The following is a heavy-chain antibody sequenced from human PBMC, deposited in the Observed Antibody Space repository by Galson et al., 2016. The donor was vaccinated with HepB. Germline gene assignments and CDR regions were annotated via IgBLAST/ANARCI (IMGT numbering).Heavy chain of an antibody. J-gene: IGHJ4*02. V-gene: IGHV5-51*01. CDR3: ARHLGDGDNLYYFDY. D-gene: IGHD5-24*01. CDR1: GYNFANTW. CDR2: MYPGHSDT. Sequence: QSGAEVKKPGESLKISCKGSGYNFANTWIGWVRQMPGKGLEYMGLMYPGHSDTRYSPSSQGQVTISAGKSISTAYLQWSSLKASDTAMYYCARHLGDGDNLYYFDYWGQGTLVTVSS.